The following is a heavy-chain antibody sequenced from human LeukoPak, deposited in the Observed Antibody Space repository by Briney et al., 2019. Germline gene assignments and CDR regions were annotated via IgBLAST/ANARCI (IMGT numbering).Heavy chain of an antibody. CDR1: GYTFTSYY. V-gene: IGHV1-46*01. CDR3: ARDAIAGGSSAAWFDP. D-gene: IGHD2-2*01. J-gene: IGHJ5*02. CDR2: INPGGGST. Sequence: GASVKVSCKASGYTFTSYYMHWVRQAPGQGLEWMGIINPGGGSTGYAQKFQGRVTMTRDMSTSTVYMELSSLRSEDTAVYYCARDAIAGGSSAAWFDPWGQGTLVTVSS.